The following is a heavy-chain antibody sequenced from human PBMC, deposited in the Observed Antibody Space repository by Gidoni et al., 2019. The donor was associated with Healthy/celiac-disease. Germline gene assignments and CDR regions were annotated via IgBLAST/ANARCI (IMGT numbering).Heavy chain of an antibody. CDR1: GGTFSSYA. D-gene: IGHD2-2*02. Sequence: QVQLVQSGAEVKKPGSSVKVSCKASGGTFSSYAISWVRQAPGQGLEWMGGIIPIFGTANYAQKFQGRVTITADESTSTAYMELSSLRSEDTAVYYCAREAGYCSSTSCYRSDAFDIWGQGTMVTVSS. CDR2: IIPIFGTA. V-gene: IGHV1-69*01. J-gene: IGHJ3*02. CDR3: AREAGYCSSTSCYRSDAFDI.